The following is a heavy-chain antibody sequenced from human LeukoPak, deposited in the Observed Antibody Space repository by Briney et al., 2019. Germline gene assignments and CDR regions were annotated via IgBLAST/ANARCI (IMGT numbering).Heavy chain of an antibody. V-gene: IGHV1-46*01. J-gene: IGHJ4*02. CDR2: INPSGGST. Sequence: ASVKVSCKASGYTFTSYYMHWVRQAPGQGLEWMGIINPSGGSTSYAQKFQGRVTMTRDTSTSTVYMELCSLRSEDTAVYYCARGMDRYYDSSGFDYWGQGTLVTVSS. CDR1: GYTFTSYY. CDR3: ARGMDRYYDSSGFDY. D-gene: IGHD3-22*01.